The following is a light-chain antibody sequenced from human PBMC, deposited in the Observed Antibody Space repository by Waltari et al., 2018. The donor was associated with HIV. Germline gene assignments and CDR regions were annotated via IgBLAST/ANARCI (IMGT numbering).Light chain of an antibody. Sequence: QSALTQPASGCGSRGQSITISCNGTSSDVGAYNYVSWYQVLTDKVPKLLVYDVSERPSGVSNRFSGSKSGNTASLTISGLQAEDGADYYCSSYTRSSTMIFGGGTKLTVL. CDR2: DVS. CDR3: SSYTRSSTMI. J-gene: IGLJ2*01. CDR1: SSDVGAYNY. V-gene: IGLV2-14*03.